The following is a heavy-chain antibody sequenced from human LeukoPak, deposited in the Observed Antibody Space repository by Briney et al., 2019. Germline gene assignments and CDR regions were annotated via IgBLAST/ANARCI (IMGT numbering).Heavy chain of an antibody. Sequence: GGSLRLSCAASGFTFSSYWMSWVRQAPGKGLEWVATIRQDGSQKYYVDSVKGRFTISRDNAKNSLYLQMNSLRAEDTAVYYCAREDYYHYMDVWGKGTTVTVSS. CDR1: GFTFSSYW. V-gene: IGHV3-7*01. CDR2: IRQDGSQK. CDR3: AREDYYHYMDV. J-gene: IGHJ6*03.